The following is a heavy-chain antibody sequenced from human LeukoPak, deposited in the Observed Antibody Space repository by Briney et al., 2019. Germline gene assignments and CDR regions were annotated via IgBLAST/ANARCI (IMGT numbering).Heavy chain of an antibody. CDR1: GGSFSGYH. V-gene: IGHV4-34*01. CDR2: INHSGST. D-gene: IGHD6-6*01. CDR3: ARGSSIAARYSL. J-gene: IGHJ1*01. Sequence: SETLSLTCAVYGGSFSGYHWSWIRQPPGKGLEWIGEINHSGSTNYNPSLKSRVTISVDTSKNQFSLKLSSVTAADTAVYYCARGSSIAARYSLWGQGTLVTVSS.